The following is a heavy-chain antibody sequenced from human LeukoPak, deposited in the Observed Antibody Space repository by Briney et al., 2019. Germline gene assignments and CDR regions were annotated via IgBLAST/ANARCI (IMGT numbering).Heavy chain of an antibody. CDR2: IYYSGST. Sequence: SETLSLTCTVSGGSISSSSYYWGWIRQPPGKGLEWIGSIYYSGSTYYNPSLKGRVTISVDTSKNQFSLKLSSVTAADTAVYYCARDTFIPATEGYWGQGTLVTVSS. D-gene: IGHD2-2*01. CDR1: GGSISSSSYY. CDR3: ARDTFIPATEGY. V-gene: IGHV4-39*07. J-gene: IGHJ4*02.